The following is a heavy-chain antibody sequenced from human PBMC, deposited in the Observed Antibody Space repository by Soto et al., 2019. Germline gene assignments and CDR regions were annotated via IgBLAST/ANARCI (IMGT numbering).Heavy chain of an antibody. CDR3: AHRACSSTNCSVDY. D-gene: IGHD2-2*01. CDR1: GFSLSTSGVA. J-gene: IGHJ4*02. V-gene: IGHV2-5*02. CDR2: IFWDDDW. Sequence: GSGPTLVNPTQTLTLTCSFAGFSLSTSGVAVGWVRQPPGKALEWLALIFWDDDWRHSPSLRNRLTITKDTSKNQVVLTLTNMDPLDTATYFCAHRACSSTNCSVDYWGPGAPVTVSS.